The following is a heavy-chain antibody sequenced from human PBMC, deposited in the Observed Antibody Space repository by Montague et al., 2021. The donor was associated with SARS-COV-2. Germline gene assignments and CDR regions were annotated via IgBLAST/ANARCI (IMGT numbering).Heavy chain of an antibody. D-gene: IGHD2-2*01. CDR2: IYYSGST. J-gene: IGHJ5*02. CDR3: ARQGDRLLLEYWFDP. CDR1: GGSISSSSYY. Sequence: SETLSLTCTVSGGSISSSSYYWGWIRQPPGKGLEWIGSIYYSGSTHYNPSFKSRVTISVDTSKNQFSLKLSSVTAADTAVYYCARQGDRLLLEYWFDPWGQGTLVTVSS. V-gene: IGHV4-39*01.